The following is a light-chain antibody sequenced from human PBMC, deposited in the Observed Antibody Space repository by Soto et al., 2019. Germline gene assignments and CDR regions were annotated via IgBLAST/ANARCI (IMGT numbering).Light chain of an antibody. CDR2: AAS. CDR1: QSVTTS. CDR3: QQRHSWPRT. J-gene: IGKJ1*01. V-gene: IGKV3-11*01. Sequence: EIVLTQSPATLSLSPGERATLSCRASQSVTTSLAWFQHKPGQAPRLLIYAASNRPTGIPARFSGSGSGTDFTLTISGLEPADFAVYYCQQRHSWPRTFGQGTKVEIK.